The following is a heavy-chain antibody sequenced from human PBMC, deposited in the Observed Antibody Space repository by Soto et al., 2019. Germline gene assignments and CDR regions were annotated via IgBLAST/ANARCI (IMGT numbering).Heavy chain of an antibody. CDR2: INHSGST. Sequence: SETLSLTCAVYGGSFSGYYWSWIRQPPGKGLEWIGEINHSGSTNYNPSLKSRVTISVDTSKNQFSLKLSSVTAADTAVYYCATFDAPAGTGGNWLDPWGQGTLVTVSS. D-gene: IGHD6-13*01. J-gene: IGHJ5*02. V-gene: IGHV4-34*01. CDR3: ATFDAPAGTGGNWLDP. CDR1: GGSFSGYY.